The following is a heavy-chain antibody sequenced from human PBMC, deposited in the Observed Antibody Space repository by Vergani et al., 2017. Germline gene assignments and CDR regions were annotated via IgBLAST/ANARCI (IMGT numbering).Heavy chain of an antibody. CDR1: GFSFGDYA. J-gene: IGHJ4*02. D-gene: IGHD5-18*01. CDR3: SRGRGYSFGYSDY. V-gene: IGHV3-49*04. Sequence: EVQLVESGGGLVPPGRSLRLSCAASGFSFGDYAMTWVRQAPGKGREWVAFIRNKAYGGTTEYAASVKGRLTISRDDSKRLSYLQLSGLKTEDTAMYFCSRGRGYSFGYSDYWGQGTLVTVSS. CDR2: IRNKAYGGTT.